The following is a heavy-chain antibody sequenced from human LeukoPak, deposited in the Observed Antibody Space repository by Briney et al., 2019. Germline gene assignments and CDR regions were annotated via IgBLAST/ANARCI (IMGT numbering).Heavy chain of an antibody. D-gene: IGHD3-22*01. Sequence: SETLSLTCTGSGGSISSYYWSWIRQPPGKGLEWIGYIYYSGSTNYNPSLKSRVTISLDTSKSQFSLKLSSVTAADTAVYYCARAPGSAYSSYYFDYWGQGTLVTVSS. J-gene: IGHJ4*02. CDR2: IYYSGST. V-gene: IGHV4-59*01. CDR1: GGSISSYY. CDR3: ARAPGSAYSSYYFDY.